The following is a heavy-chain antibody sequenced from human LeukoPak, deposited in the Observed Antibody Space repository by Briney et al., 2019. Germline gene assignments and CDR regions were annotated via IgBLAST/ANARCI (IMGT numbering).Heavy chain of an antibody. J-gene: IGHJ3*02. CDR3: ARAEIYFPAEDGLRDFDLYAFDI. CDR1: GGSISSGVYS. V-gene: IGHV4-30-2*01. CDR2: IYHSGGT. Sequence: SETLSLTCAVSGGSISSGVYSWSWIRPPPGKGLEWIGYIYHSGGTYYNPSLKSRVTISVDRSKNQFSLKLSSVTAADTAVYYCARAEIYFPAEDGLRDFDLYAFDIWGQGTMVTVSS. D-gene: IGHD3-9*01.